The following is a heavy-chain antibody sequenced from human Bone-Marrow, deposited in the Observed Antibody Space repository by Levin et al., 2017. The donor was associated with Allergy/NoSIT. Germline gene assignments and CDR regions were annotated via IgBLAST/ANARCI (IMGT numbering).Heavy chain of an antibody. V-gene: IGHV4-34*01. CDR2: INHSGST. Sequence: SETLSLTCAVYGGSFSGYYWSWIRQPPGKGLEWIGEINHSGSTNYNPSLKSRVTISVDTSKNQFSLKLSSVTAADTAVYYCARGHGDYYNYYYMDGWGKGTTVTVSS. CDR3: ARGHGDYYNYYYMDG. CDR1: GGSFSGYY. J-gene: IGHJ6*03. D-gene: IGHD4-17*01.